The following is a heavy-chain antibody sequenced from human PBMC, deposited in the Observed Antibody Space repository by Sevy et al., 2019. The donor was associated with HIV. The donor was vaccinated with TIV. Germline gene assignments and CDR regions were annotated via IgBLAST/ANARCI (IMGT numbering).Heavy chain of an antibody. D-gene: IGHD3-10*01. J-gene: IGHJ1*01. CDR1: GFNFSKVW. Sequence: GGSLRLSCEASGFNFSKVWMSWVRQAPGKGLEWVAHIKNKVDGGTTDYAATVRGRFTISREDSKNSLFLQMNSLKIEDTAVYYCTTGGSLFQHWGQGTLVTVSS. V-gene: IGHV3-15*01. CDR2: IKNKVDGGTT. CDR3: TTGGSLFQH.